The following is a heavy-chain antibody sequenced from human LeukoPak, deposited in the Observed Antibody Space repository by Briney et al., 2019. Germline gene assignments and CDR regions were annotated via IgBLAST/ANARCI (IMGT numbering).Heavy chain of an antibody. V-gene: IGHV4-34*01. CDR3: ARKQRGRHTAQDY. CDR2: INHSGST. D-gene: IGHD5-18*01. J-gene: IGHJ4*02. CDR1: GGSFSGYY. Sequence: SETPSLTCAVYGGSFSGYYWSWIRQPPGKGLEWIGEINHSGSTNYNPSLKSRVTISVDTSKNQFSLKLSSVTAADTAVYYCARKQRGRHTAQDYWGQGTLVTVSS.